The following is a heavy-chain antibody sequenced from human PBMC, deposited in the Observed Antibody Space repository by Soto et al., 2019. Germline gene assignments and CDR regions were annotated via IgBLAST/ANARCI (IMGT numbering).Heavy chain of an antibody. CDR3: ARYSSEYYFDY. J-gene: IGHJ4*02. CDR1: GGSISSSNW. V-gene: IGHV4-4*02. Sequence: QVQLQESGPGLVKPSGTLSLTCAVSGGSISSSNWWSWVRQPPSKGLEWIGEISQSGSTNYNPSLKSRVPISLDTSRNQFSLKLGSVTAADTAVYFCARYSSEYYFDYWGQGTLVTVSS. D-gene: IGHD6-25*01. CDR2: ISQSGST.